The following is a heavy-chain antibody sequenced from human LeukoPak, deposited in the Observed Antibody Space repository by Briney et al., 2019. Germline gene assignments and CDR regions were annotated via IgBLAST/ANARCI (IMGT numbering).Heavy chain of an antibody. Sequence: ASVKVSCKASGYTFTGYYMHWMRQAPGQGLEWMGRINPNSGGTNYAQKFQGRVTMTRDTSIGTAYMEMSRLRSDDTAVYYCARSSSRPLDYWGQGTLVTVSS. CDR2: INPNSGGT. V-gene: IGHV1-2*06. CDR3: ARSSSRPLDY. J-gene: IGHJ4*02. D-gene: IGHD6-13*01. CDR1: GYTFTGYY.